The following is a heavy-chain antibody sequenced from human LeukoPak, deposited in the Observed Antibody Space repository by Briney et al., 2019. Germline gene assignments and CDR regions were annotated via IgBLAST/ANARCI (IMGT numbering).Heavy chain of an antibody. J-gene: IGHJ1*01. CDR1: GYSFTSYW. CDR2: IYPGDSDT. CDR3: ASPPQYDAEYFQH. Sequence: GESLKISCKGSGYSFTSYWIGWVRQMPGKGLEWMGVIYPGDSDTRYSPSFQGQVTISADKSISTAYLQWSSLKASDTAMYYCASPPQYDAEYFQHWGQGTLVTVSS. D-gene: IGHD1-1*01. V-gene: IGHV5-51*01.